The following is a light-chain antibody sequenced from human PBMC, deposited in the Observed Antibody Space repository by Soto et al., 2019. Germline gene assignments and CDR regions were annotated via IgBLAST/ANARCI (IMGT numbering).Light chain of an antibody. CDR1: RGVSNW. CDR3: QQTKSLPPT. Sequence: DIQMTQSPSSVSASVGDRLTITCLARRGVSNWLGWYQQKTGGEPKLLIYGASNLENGVPSRFSGSGSGTEFTLTISRLQPEDVATYYCQQTKSLPPTLGQGTRLEI. CDR2: GAS. J-gene: IGKJ5*01. V-gene: IGKV1-12*01.